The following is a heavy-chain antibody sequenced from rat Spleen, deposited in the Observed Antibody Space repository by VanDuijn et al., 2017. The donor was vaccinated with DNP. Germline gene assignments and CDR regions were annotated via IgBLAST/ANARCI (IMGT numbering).Heavy chain of an antibody. J-gene: IGHJ1*01. CDR3: ARRRLFNNSDWYFDF. CDR2: IRTSGGNT. V-gene: IGHV5-25*01. Sequence: EVQLVESGGGLVQPGRSLKLSCAASGFTFSDYDMAWVRQAPTKGLEWVASIRTSGGNTYYRDSVKGRFTVSRDNAKSTLYLQMDSLRSEDTATYYCARRRLFNNSDWYFDFWGPGTMVTVSS. CDR1: GFTFSDYD. D-gene: IGHD1-10*01.